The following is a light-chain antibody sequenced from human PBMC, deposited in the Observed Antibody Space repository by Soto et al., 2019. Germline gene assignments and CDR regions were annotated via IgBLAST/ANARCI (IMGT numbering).Light chain of an antibody. CDR2: GAS. Sequence: IVLTHSLGTLSLSPGERATLSCRASQIVNNNYLAWYQQKPGQAPRLVIYGASNRATGVPDRFSASGSGTDFTLTISRLEPEDFAVYYCQQYAKAPLTFGQGTKVDIK. J-gene: IGKJ1*01. CDR1: QIVNNNY. V-gene: IGKV3-20*01. CDR3: QQYAKAPLT.